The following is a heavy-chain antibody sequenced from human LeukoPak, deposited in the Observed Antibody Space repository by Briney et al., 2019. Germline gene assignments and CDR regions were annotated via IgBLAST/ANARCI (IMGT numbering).Heavy chain of an antibody. Sequence: ASVSVSCKASGYTFTIYGISWVRQAPGQGREWMGWISAYNGNTNYTQKLQGRVTMTTDTSTSTAYMELRSLRSDDTAVYYCARDLFYDYVWGSYRALDYWGQGTLVTVSS. J-gene: IGHJ4*02. CDR2: ISAYNGNT. CDR1: GYTFTIYG. V-gene: IGHV1-18*04. CDR3: ARDLFYDYVWGSYRALDY. D-gene: IGHD3-16*02.